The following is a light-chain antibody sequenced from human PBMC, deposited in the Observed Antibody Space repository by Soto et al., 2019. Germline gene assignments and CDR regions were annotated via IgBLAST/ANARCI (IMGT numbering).Light chain of an antibody. CDR1: QTTRTY. Sequence: DIQMTQSPSSLSSCVGDIFTITCGASQTTRTYLNWYQQKPGKAPKLLIYAASTLEGGVSPRFSGSGSGTDFTLTINSLQPEDFATYYCQQSYSSPRTFGQGTKVDIK. CDR3: QQSYSSPRT. V-gene: IGKV1-39*01. J-gene: IGKJ1*01. CDR2: AAS.